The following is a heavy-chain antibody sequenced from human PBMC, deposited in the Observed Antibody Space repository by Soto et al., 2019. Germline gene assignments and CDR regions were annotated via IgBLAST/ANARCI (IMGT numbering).Heavy chain of an antibody. V-gene: IGHV1-8*01. D-gene: IGHD2-21*01. CDR1: EDTFTHYD. CDR2: MNPNTGNI. J-gene: IGHJ5*02. CDR3: VRRVASVNRSLFVP. Sequence: QVELVQSGAEVKKPGASVKVSCQASEDTFTHYDINCVRQATGQGLEWMGWMNPNTGNIDYAHKFQGRVTMTRDTSTRTVDMELSRLRSDDTAVYYCVRRVASVNRSLFVPWVQGTLVTVSS.